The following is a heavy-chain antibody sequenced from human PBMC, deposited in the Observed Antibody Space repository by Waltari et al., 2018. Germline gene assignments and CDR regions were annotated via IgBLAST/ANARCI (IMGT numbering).Heavy chain of an antibody. CDR1: GGSISSYY. CDR3: ARGLGELRRAYYFDY. V-gene: IGHV4-4*07. D-gene: IGHD1-7*01. Sequence: QVQLQESGPGLVKPSETLSLTCTVSGGSISSYYWSWLRQPAGKGLEWIGRIYTSGSTNYNPSLKSRVTMSVDTSKNQFSLKLSSVTAADTAVYYCARGLGELRRAYYFDYWGQGTLVTVSS. J-gene: IGHJ4*02. CDR2: IYTSGST.